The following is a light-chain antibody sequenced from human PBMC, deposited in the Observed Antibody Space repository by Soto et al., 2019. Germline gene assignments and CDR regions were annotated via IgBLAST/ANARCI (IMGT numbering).Light chain of an antibody. CDR1: QSVAGS. Sequence: EFVLTQSPATLSLSPGERAILSGRASQSVAGSLAWYQQKPGQAPRLLIFGASTRAAGFPDRFSGSGSGTDFTLTISRLEPEDFAVYYCQQYGSSPRTFGQGTKVDIK. J-gene: IGKJ1*01. CDR2: GAS. CDR3: QQYGSSPRT. V-gene: IGKV3-20*01.